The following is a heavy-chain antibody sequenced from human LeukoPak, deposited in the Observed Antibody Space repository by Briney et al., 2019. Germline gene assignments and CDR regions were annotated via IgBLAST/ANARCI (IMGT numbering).Heavy chain of an antibody. CDR3: AKDLELSIAVAGTLDY. CDR2: ISYDGSNK. D-gene: IGHD6-19*01. J-gene: IGHJ4*02. Sequence: GGSLRLSCAASGFTFSSYGMHWVRQAPGKGLEWVAVISYDGSNKYYADSVKGRSTISRDNSKNTLYLQMNSLRAEDTAVYYCAKDLELSIAVAGTLDYWGQGTLVTVSS. V-gene: IGHV3-30*18. CDR1: GFTFSSYG.